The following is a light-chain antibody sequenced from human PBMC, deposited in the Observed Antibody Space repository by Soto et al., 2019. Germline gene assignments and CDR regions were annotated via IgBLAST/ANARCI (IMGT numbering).Light chain of an antibody. CDR2: DTS. J-gene: IGKJ4*02. V-gene: IGKV3-11*01. CDR1: QSVGSN. Sequence: ELVLTQSPATLSLSPGESATLSSRATQSVGSNLAWYQQKPCQAHRLLMYDTSIRDTGITARFSGGGSETDFTLTITRLEPDDCAVYYWQQRINWPLTFGGGTMVEIK. CDR3: QQRINWPLT.